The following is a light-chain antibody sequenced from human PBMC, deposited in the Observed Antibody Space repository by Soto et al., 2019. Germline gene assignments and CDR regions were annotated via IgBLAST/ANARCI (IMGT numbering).Light chain of an antibody. CDR2: GAS. CDR3: QRYGSSPFT. CDR1: QSVSSSY. Sequence: EIVLTQSPGTLSLSPGERATLSCRASQSVSSSYLAWYQQKPGQAPRLLIYGASSRATGIPDRFSGSGSGTDFTVTISRLEPEDIAVYYCQRYGSSPFTFGPGTKVDIK. J-gene: IGKJ3*01. V-gene: IGKV3-20*01.